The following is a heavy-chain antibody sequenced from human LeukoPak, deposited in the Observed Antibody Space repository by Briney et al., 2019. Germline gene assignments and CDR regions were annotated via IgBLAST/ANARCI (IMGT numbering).Heavy chain of an antibody. V-gene: IGHV1-18*01. J-gene: IGHJ6*03. CDR2: ISAYNGNT. CDR3: ARAVSEQWLGLYYYYYYYMDV. CDR1: GYTFTSYG. Sequence: ASVKVSCKASGYTFTSYGISWVRQAPGLGLEWMGWISAYNGNTNYAQKLQGRVTMTTDTSTSTAYMELRSLRSDDTAVYYCARAVSEQWLGLYYYYYYYMDVWGKGTTVTVSS. D-gene: IGHD6-19*01.